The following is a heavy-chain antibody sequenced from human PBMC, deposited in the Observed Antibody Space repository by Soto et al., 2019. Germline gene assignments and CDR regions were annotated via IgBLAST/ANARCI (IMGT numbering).Heavy chain of an antibody. D-gene: IGHD3-22*01. CDR2: IIPLLGAA. CDR3: ARSHYYGSRGYYYFES. Sequence: SVKVSCKASGGSFNDYAFHWVRQAPGQGLEWMGGIIPLLGAANYAQRFQGSVTISADEPTSTAYMRLSGLKSEDTAVYFCARSHYYGSRGYYYFESWGQGTLVTVSS. CDR1: GGSFNDYA. J-gene: IGHJ4*02. V-gene: IGHV1-69*13.